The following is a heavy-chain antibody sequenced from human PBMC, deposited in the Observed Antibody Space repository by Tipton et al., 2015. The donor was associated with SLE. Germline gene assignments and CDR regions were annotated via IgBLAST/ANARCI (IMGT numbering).Heavy chain of an antibody. J-gene: IGHJ3*02. D-gene: IGHD1-1*01. CDR1: GGSISSYY. Sequence: CTVSGGSISSYYWSWIRQPPGKGLEWIGYIYYSGSTNYNPSLKSRVTISVDTSKNQFSLKLSSVTAADTAVYYCARDQGTAGAFDIWGQGTMVTVSS. CDR2: IYYSGST. CDR3: ARDQGTAGAFDI. V-gene: IGHV4-59*01.